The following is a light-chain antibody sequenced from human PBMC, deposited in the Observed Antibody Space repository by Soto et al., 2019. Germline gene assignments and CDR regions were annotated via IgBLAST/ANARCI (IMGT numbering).Light chain of an antibody. CDR3: QQYYNYPIT. CDR2: AAS. V-gene: IGKV1-8*01. CDR1: QRISSY. Sequence: AIRMTQSPSSFSASTGDRVTITCRASQRISSYLAWYQQKPGKAPKLLMHAASTLQSGVPSRFSGSGSGTDFTLTISWLQSEDFATYYCQQYYNYPITFGQGTRLEIK. J-gene: IGKJ5*01.